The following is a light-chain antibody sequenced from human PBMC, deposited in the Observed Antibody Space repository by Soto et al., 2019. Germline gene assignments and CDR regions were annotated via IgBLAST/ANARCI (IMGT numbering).Light chain of an antibody. CDR3: QQYYSPPRYT. CDR2: WAS. V-gene: IGKV4-1*01. Sequence: DIVMTQSPDSLAVSLGERATINCKSSQSVLYSSNNKNLIAWYQQKKGQPPRLLIYWASTRESGVPDRFSGSGSGKDFTLTIGSLQAEDVAVYYCQQYYSPPRYTFGQGTKLEI. CDR1: QSVLYSSNNKNL. J-gene: IGKJ2*01.